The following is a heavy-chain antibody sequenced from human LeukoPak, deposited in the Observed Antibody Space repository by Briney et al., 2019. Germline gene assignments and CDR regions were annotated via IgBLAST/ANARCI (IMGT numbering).Heavy chain of an antibody. D-gene: IGHD3-3*01. CDR3: ARENDFWSGYTDY. CDR1: GFTFSSYW. V-gene: IGHV3-7*01. J-gene: IGHJ4*02. Sequence: PGGSLRLSCAASGFTFSSYWMSWVRQAPGKGLEWVANIKQDGSEKYYVDSVKGRFTISRDNAKNSLHLQMNSLRAEDTAVYYCARENDFWSGYTDYWGQGTLVTVSS. CDR2: IKQDGSEK.